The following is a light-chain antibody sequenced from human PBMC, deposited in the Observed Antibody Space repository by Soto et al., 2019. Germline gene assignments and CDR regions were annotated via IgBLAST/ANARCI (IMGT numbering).Light chain of an antibody. V-gene: IGKV1-5*01. CDR1: QSISSW. CDR2: DAS. Sequence: DIQMTQSPSTLSASVGARVTITCRASQSISSWLAWYQQKPGKAPKLLIYDASSLESGVPSRFSGSGSGTEFTLTISSLQPDDSATYYCQQYKSYSPLTFGQGTKVELK. CDR3: QQYKSYSPLT. J-gene: IGKJ1*01.